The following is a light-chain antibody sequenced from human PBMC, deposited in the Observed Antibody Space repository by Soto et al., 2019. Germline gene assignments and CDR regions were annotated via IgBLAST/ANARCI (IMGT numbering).Light chain of an antibody. Sequence: DIQMTQSPSTLSASVGDRVTITCRASQSISSWLAWYQQKPGKAPKLLIYKASTLQSGVPLRFSGSGSGTEFTLTISSLQPDDFGTYYCQQYNSYSWTFGQGPELEIK. CDR1: QSISSW. CDR2: KAS. CDR3: QQYNSYSWT. J-gene: IGKJ1*01. V-gene: IGKV1-5*03.